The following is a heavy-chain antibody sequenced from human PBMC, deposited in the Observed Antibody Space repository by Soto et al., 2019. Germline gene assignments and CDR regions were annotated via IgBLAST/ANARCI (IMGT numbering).Heavy chain of an antibody. Sequence: GGSLRLSCAASGFTFSSYAMGWVRQGPGKGLEWVAVVSIGGSTHYADSVRGRFTISRDNSKNTLSLQMNSLTAEDTAVYFCAKRRGAGGHFDYWGQGDLVTVS. D-gene: IGHD2-15*01. CDR1: GFTFSSYA. V-gene: IGHV3-23*01. CDR3: AKRRGAGGHFDY. CDR2: VSIGGST. J-gene: IGHJ4*02.